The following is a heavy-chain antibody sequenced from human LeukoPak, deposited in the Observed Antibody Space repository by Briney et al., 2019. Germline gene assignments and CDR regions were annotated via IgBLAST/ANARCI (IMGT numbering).Heavy chain of an antibody. Sequence: ASVKVSCKVSGYTLTELSMHWVRQAPGKGLEWMGGFDPEDGETIYAQKFQGRVTMTRDTSTSTVYMELSSLRSEDTAMYYCARVGASDYGMDVWGQGTTVSVSS. D-gene: IGHD3-10*01. CDR2: FDPEDGET. CDR3: ARVGASDYGMDV. V-gene: IGHV1-24*01. J-gene: IGHJ6*02. CDR1: GYTLTELS.